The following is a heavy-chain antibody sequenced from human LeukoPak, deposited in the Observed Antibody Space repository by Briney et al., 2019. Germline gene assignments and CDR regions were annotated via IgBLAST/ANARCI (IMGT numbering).Heavy chain of an antibody. J-gene: IGHJ6*03. V-gene: IGHV1-2*02. Sequence: ASVKVSCKASGYTFTGYYMHWVRQAPGQGLEWMGWINPTSGGTKYAQKFQGRVTMTRDTSISTAYMELNTLRSDDTAMYYCARAAGDYGDYDYFYYMDVWGKGTTVTVSS. CDR1: GYTFTGYY. CDR3: ARAAGDYGDYDYFYYMDV. D-gene: IGHD4-17*01. CDR2: INPTSGGT.